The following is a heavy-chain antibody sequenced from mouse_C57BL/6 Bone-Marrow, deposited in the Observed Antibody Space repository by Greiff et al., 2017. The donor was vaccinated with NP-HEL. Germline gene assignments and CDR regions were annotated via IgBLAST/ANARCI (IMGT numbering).Heavy chain of an antibody. V-gene: IGHV5-17*01. CDR1: GFTFSDYG. D-gene: IGHD2-5*01. CDR3: ARDSNYAWFAY. CDR2: ISSGSSTI. Sequence: EVKLQESGGGLVKPGGSLKLSCAASGFTFSDYGMHWVRQAPEKGLEWVAYISSGSSTIYYADTVKGRFTISRDNAKNTLFLQMTSLRSEDTAMYYCARDSNYAWFAYWGQGTLVTVSA. J-gene: IGHJ3*01.